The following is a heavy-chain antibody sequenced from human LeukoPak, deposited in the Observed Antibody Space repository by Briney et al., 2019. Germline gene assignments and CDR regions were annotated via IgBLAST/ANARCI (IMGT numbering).Heavy chain of an antibody. CDR1: GYSISSGYY. CDR2: IYHSGST. Sequence: PSETLSLTCTVSGYSISSGYYWGWIRQPPGKGLEWIGSIYHSGSTYYNPSLKSRVTISVDTSKNQFSLKLSSVTAADTAVYYCARGESLYPVYWGQGTLVTVSS. J-gene: IGHJ4*02. V-gene: IGHV4-38-2*02. CDR3: ARGESLYPVY. D-gene: IGHD1-26*01.